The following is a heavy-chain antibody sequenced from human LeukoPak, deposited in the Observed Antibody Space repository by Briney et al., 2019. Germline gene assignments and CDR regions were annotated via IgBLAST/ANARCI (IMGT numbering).Heavy chain of an antibody. V-gene: IGHV3-48*03. D-gene: IGHD4-23*01. Sequence: GGSLRLSCAASGFTFSSYEMNWVRQAPGKGLEWVSYISSSGSTIYYADSVKGRFTISRDNAKNSLYLQMNSLRAEDTAVYYCARVPARYGGELDYWGQGTLVTVSS. J-gene: IGHJ4*02. CDR1: GFTFSSYE. CDR2: ISSSGSTI. CDR3: ARVPARYGGELDY.